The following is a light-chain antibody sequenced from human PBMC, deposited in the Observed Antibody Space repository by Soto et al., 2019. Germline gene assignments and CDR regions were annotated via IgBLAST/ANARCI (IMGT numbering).Light chain of an antibody. CDR3: CSYSETVYV. V-gene: IGLV2-14*01. CDR2: DGS. Sequence: QSALTQPASGSASPGQSITISFTGANTDIADYNFGSWYQHHPGTAPKLVIYDGSNRPSAVSDRLSGSKSGNPASLTTSGLQAEDEADYCCCSYSETVYVFGAGTKATV. J-gene: IGLJ1*01. CDR1: NTDIADYNF.